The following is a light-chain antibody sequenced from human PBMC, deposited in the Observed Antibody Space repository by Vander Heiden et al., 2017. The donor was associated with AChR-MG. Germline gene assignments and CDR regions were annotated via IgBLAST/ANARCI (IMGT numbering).Light chain of an antibody. Sequence: IVLTQSPGTLSLSPGETVTLSCRASQIISSNYLAWYQHRPGQAPTLLIYGASIRATGIPARFSGSGSGTDFTLTISRLESEDFAVYYCHQDGSSPRTFGQATRVEI. CDR3: HQDGSSPRT. CDR2: GAS. V-gene: IGKV3-20*01. J-gene: IGKJ1*01. CDR1: QIISSNY.